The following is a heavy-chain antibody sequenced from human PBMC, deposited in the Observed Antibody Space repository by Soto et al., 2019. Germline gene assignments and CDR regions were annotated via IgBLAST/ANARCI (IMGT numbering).Heavy chain of an antibody. J-gene: IGHJ5*02. CDR2: ISSSSSYI. Sequence: GGSLRLSCAASGFTFSSYSMNWVRQAPGKGLEWVSSISSSSSYIYYADSVKGRFTISRDNAKNSLYLQMNSLRAEDTAVYYCARPTTGYSFYWFDPWGQGTLVTVSS. V-gene: IGHV3-21*01. CDR1: GFTFSSYS. D-gene: IGHD1-26*01. CDR3: ARPTTGYSFYWFDP.